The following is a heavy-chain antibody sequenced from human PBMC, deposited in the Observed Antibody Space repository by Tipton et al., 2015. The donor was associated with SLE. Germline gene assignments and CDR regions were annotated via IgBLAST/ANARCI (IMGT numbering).Heavy chain of an antibody. D-gene: IGHD3-10*01. V-gene: IGHV1-46*01. CDR3: ARASYSHHFDY. CDR1: GYTFTSYY. Sequence: QVQLVQSGAEVKKPGASVKVSCKASGYTFTSYYMHWVRQAPGQGLEWMGIINPSGGSTSYAQKFQGRVTMTRDTSTSTVYMELSGLRSEDTAVYYCARASYSHHFDYWGQGTLVTVSS. J-gene: IGHJ4*02. CDR2: INPSGGST.